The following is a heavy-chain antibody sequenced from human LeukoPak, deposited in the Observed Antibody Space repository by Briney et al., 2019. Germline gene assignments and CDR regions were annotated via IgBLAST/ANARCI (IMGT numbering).Heavy chain of an antibody. CDR2: ISYDGSNK. D-gene: IGHD5-24*01. CDR3: AKDMGDGYNPGRFDY. J-gene: IGHJ4*02. Sequence: PGGSLRLSCAASGFTFSSYGMHWVRQAPGKGLEWVVVISYDGSNKYYADSVKGRFTISRDNSKSTLYLQMNSLRAEDTAVYYCAKDMGDGYNPGRFDYWGQGTLVTVSS. CDR1: GFTFSSYG. V-gene: IGHV3-30*18.